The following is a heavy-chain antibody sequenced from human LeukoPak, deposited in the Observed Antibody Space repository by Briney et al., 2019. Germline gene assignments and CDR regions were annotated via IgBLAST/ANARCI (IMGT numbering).Heavy chain of an antibody. CDR1: GFTFSSYA. D-gene: IGHD2-8*01. Sequence: GGSLRLSCAGSGFTFSSYAMSWVRQAPGKGLEWVSAISDTGATTYDADSVKGRFTISRDNSRSTLYLQMNSLRAEDTALYYCAKDTSIGRYCTNGVCSPFDYWGQGTLVSVSS. CDR2: ISDTGATT. CDR3: AKDTSIGRYCTNGVCSPFDY. V-gene: IGHV3-23*01. J-gene: IGHJ4*02.